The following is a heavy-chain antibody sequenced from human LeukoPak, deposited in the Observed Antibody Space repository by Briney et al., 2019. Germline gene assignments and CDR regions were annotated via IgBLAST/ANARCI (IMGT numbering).Heavy chain of an antibody. D-gene: IGHD1-26*01. V-gene: IGHV3-23*01. CDR1: GFTFSSYA. Sequence: GGSLRLSCAASGFTFSSYAMSWVRQAPGKGLEWVSAISGSGGSTYYADSVKGRFTISRDNSKNTLYLQMNSLRAEDTAVYYCAADLRWEGGSHTRDYWGQGTLVTVSS. CDR3: AADLRWEGGSHTRDY. J-gene: IGHJ4*02. CDR2: ISGSGGST.